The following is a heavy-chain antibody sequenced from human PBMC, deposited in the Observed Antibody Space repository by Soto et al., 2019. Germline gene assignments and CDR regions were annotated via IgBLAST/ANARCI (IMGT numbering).Heavy chain of an antibody. V-gene: IGHV4-59*08. D-gene: IGHD4-17*01. CDR2: IYYSGST. CDR1: GCSISSYY. CDR3: ARRYGDSFDF. Sequence: QVQLQESGPGLVKPSETLSLTCTVSGCSISSYYWSCIRQPPGKGLEWIGYIYYSGSTNYNPSLNSRVTISVDSSKNQFSLTLTSVTAADTAVYYRARRYGDSFDFWGQGTLVSVSS. J-gene: IGHJ4*02.